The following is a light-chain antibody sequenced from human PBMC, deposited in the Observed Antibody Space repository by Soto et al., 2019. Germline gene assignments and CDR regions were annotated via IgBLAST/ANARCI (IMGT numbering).Light chain of an antibody. V-gene: IGLV2-11*01. CDR2: VVS. CDR3: SSFTTSHTYV. J-gene: IGLJ1*01. CDR1: SVDVGAYDF. Sequence: SALTQPHSVSWSPGQSVTISCTGTSVDVGAYDFVSWYQQHPGKAPKLLIYVVSGRPSGVPHRFSGSKSGNAASLTISGLQAEDEADYYCSSFTTSHTYVFGTGTKVTV.